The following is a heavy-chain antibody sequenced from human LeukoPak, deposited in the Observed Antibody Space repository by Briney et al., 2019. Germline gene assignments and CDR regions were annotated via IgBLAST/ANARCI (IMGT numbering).Heavy chain of an antibody. CDR2: ISGSGGST. J-gene: IGHJ4*02. D-gene: IGHD2-2*02. CDR1: GFTFSSYA. Sequence: TGGSLRLSCAASGFTFSSYAMSWVRQAPGKGLEWVSAISGSGGSTYYADSVKGRFTISRDNSKNTLYLQMNSLRAEDTAVYYCTAYNCSSTTCYTGGFDYWGQGTLVTVSS. CDR3: TAYNCSSTTCYTGGFDY. V-gene: IGHV3-23*01.